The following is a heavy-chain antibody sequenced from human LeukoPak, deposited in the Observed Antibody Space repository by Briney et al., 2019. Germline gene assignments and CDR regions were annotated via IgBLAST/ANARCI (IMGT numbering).Heavy chain of an antibody. J-gene: IGHJ6*02. CDR2: INSDGSST. D-gene: IGHD1-26*01. CDR1: GFTFSSYW. V-gene: IGHV3-74*01. CDR3: ARGLVGATDYYYYGMDV. Sequence: GGSLRLSCAASGFTFSSYWMHWVRQAPGKGLVWVSGINSDGSSTSYADSVKGRFTISRDNAKNTLYLQMNSLRAEDTAVYYCARGLVGATDYYYYGMDVWGQGTTVTVSS.